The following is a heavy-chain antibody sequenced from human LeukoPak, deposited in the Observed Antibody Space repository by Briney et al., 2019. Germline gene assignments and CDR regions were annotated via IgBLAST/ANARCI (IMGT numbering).Heavy chain of an antibody. V-gene: IGHV1-18*01. Sequence: ASVKVSCKASGYTFTSYGISWVRQAPGQGLEWMGWISAYNGNTNYAQKLQGRVTMTTDTSTSTAYMELRSLRFDDTAVYYCARTGGGRRFKNWFDPWGQGTLVTVSS. CDR3: ARTGGGRRFKNWFDP. CDR2: ISAYNGNT. CDR1: GYTFTSYG. D-gene: IGHD2-15*01. J-gene: IGHJ5*02.